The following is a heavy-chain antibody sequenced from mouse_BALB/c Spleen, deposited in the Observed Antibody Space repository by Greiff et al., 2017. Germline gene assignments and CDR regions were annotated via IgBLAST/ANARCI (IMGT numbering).Heavy chain of an antibody. D-gene: IGHD2-3*01. J-gene: IGHJ3*01. CDR3: TRDQLLDGYSPLAWFAY. Sequence: EVQRVESGGGLVKPGGSLKLSCAASGFTFSSYTMSWVRQTPEKRLEWVATISSGGSYTYYPDSVKGRFTISRDNAKNTLYLQMSSLKSEDTAMYYCTRDQLLDGYSPLAWFAYWGQGTLVTVSA. V-gene: IGHV5-6-4*01. CDR1: GFTFSSYT. CDR2: ISSGGSYT.